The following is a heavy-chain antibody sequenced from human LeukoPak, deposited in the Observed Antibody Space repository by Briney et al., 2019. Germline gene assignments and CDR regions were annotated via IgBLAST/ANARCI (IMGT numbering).Heavy chain of an antibody. D-gene: IGHD3-22*01. J-gene: IGHJ5*02. CDR1: GGTFSSYA. Sequence: PQASVKVSCKASGGTFSSYAISWVRQAPGQGLEWMGGIIPIFGTANYAQKFQGRVTMTRDTSTSTVYMELSSLRSEDTAVYYCAREYYYDSSGYYYGTRFDPWGQGTLVTVSS. CDR2: IIPIFGTA. V-gene: IGHV1-69*05. CDR3: AREYYYDSSGYYYGTRFDP.